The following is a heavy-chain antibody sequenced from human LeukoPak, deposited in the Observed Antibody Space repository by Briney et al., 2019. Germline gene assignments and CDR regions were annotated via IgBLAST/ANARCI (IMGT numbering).Heavy chain of an antibody. CDR1: GGTFSSYA. Sequence: SVKVSCKASGGTFSSYAISWVRQAPGQGLEWMGGIIPIFGTANYAQKFQGRATITSDESTSTAYMELSSLRSEDTAAYYCARGHPGRRTGGVLLWFGDAERDFDYWGQGTLVTVSS. J-gene: IGHJ4*02. V-gene: IGHV1-69*01. CDR3: ARGHPGRRTGGVLLWFGDAERDFDY. CDR2: IIPIFGTA. D-gene: IGHD3-10*01.